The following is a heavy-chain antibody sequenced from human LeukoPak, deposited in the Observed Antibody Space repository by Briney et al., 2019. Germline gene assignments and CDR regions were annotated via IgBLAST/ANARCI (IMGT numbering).Heavy chain of an antibody. Sequence: GGSLRLSCAASGFTFSSYGMHWVRQAPGKGLEWVAFIRYDGSNKYYADSVKGRFTISRDNSKNTLSLQMNSLRAEDTAVYYRAKDPSLLLWSSSWYPDAFDIWGQGTMVTVSS. CDR1: GFTFSSYG. V-gene: IGHV3-30*02. J-gene: IGHJ3*02. CDR3: AKDPSLLLWSSSWYPDAFDI. CDR2: IRYDGSNK. D-gene: IGHD6-13*01.